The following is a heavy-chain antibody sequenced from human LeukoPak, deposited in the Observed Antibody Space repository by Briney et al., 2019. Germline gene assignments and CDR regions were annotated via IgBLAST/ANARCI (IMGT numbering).Heavy chain of an antibody. Sequence: GGSLRLSCAASGFTFSSYEMNWVRQAPGKGLEWVSYISSSGSTIHYADSVKGRFTISRDNAKNSLYLQMNSLRAEDTAVYYCARAHARGYGGYFDYWGQGTLVTVSS. J-gene: IGHJ4*02. CDR3: ARAHARGYGGYFDY. CDR1: GFTFSSYE. CDR2: ISSSGSTI. V-gene: IGHV3-48*03. D-gene: IGHD5-12*01.